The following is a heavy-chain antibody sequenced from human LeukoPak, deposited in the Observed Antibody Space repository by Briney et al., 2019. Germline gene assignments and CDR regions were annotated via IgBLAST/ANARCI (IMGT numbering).Heavy chain of an antibody. J-gene: IGHJ5*02. CDR1: GFTFSSYG. CDR3: ARDVETTNWFDP. D-gene: IGHD5-24*01. CDR2: IWYDGSNK. Sequence: GGSLRLSCAASGFTFSSYGVHWVRQAPGKGLEWVAVIWYDGSNKYYADSVKGRFTISRDNSKNTLYLQMNSLRAEDTAVYYCARDVETTNWFDPWGQGTLVTVPS. V-gene: IGHV3-33*01.